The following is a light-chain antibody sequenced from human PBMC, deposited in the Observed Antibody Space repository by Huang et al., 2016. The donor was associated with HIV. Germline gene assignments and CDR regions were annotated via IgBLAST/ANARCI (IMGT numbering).Light chain of an antibody. J-gene: IGKJ4*01. V-gene: IGKV3-11*01. Sequence: IVLTQSPATGSIYQGERGTVSCRDSQSVGDHVAWYLHRPGQAPRLLIYDASQRATGISDRFSGSGSGTEFTLTISSLEPEDYAVYYCQQRSNWLTFGGGTKVELK. CDR3: QQRSNWLT. CDR1: QSVGDH. CDR2: DAS.